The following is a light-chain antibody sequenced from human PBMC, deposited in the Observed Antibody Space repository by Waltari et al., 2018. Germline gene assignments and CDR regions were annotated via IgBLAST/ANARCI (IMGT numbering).Light chain of an antibody. J-gene: IGKJ2*01. CDR1: QSVGSY. CDR2: DAS. V-gene: IGKV3-11*01. CDR3: QQRNIWPNT. Sequence: EIVLTQSPATLSLSPGERATISCRASQSVGSYLAWYQQKPGQAPSLLIYDASSRATGVPARFSGSGSGTEFTLTISSLEPEDFAVFYCQQRNIWPNTFGQGTKLEIK.